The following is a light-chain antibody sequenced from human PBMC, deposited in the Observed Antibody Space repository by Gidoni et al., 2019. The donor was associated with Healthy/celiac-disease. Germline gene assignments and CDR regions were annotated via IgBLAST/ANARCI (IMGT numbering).Light chain of an antibody. CDR1: QSISSY. CDR2: DAS. CDR3: QQSYSTPRT. V-gene: IGKV1-39*01. Sequence: DIQMTQSPSSLSASVGDRVTITCRASQSISSYLNWYQQKPGKAPMLLIYDASSLQSGVPSRFSGSGSGTDFTLTISSLQPEDFATYYCQQSYSTPRTFGQGTKVEIK. J-gene: IGKJ1*01.